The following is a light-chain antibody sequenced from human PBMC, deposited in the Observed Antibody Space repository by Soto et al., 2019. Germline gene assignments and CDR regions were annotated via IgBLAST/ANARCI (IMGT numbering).Light chain of an antibody. Sequence: IQMTQSPSSLSASVGDRVTITCRASQSIDTYLNWYQQRPGKAPNLLIYSTSTLQSGVPSRFSGSGSGTDFTLTISSLQPEDVAIYYCQQTYRTPTFGQGTKV. CDR2: STS. V-gene: IGKV1-39*01. J-gene: IGKJ1*01. CDR3: QQTYRTPT. CDR1: QSIDTY.